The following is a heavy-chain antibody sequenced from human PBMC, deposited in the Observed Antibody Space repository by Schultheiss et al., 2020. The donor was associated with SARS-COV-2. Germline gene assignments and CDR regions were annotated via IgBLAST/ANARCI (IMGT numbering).Heavy chain of an antibody. J-gene: IGHJ4*02. D-gene: IGHD5-24*01. CDR1: GDSVSSGSYY. CDR2: IYYSGTT. V-gene: IGHV4-61*01. Sequence: SETLSLTCTVSGDSVSSGSYYWSWIRQPPGKGLEWIGYIYYSGTTYYNPSLQSRVTISIDTSKSQFSLKLSSVTAADTAVYYCARNRRMAADYWGQGTLVTVSS. CDR3: ARNRRMAADY.